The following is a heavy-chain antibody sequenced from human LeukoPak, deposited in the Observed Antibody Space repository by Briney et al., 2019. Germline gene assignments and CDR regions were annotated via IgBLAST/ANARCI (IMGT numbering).Heavy chain of an antibody. CDR3: AELGITMIGGV. CDR1: GFTFSSYE. Sequence: GGSLRLSCAASGFTFSSYEMNWVRQARGKGLEGGSYISSSGSTIYYADSVKGRFTISRDNAKNSLDLQMNSLRAEDTAVYYCAELGITMIGGVWGKGTTVTISS. J-gene: IGHJ6*04. D-gene: IGHD3-10*02. CDR2: ISSSGSTI. V-gene: IGHV3-48*03.